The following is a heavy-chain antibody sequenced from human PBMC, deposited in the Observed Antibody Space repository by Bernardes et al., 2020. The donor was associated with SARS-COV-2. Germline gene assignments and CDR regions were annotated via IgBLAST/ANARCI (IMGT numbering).Heavy chain of an antibody. CDR3: AKMLCSGGSCYFFDY. J-gene: IGHJ4*02. V-gene: IGHV3-23*01. CDR2: ISGSGGST. CDR1: GFTFSSYA. D-gene: IGHD2-15*01. Sequence: GGSLRLPCAASGFTFSSYAMSWVRQAPGKGLEWVSAISGSGGSTYYADSVKGRFTISRDNSKNTLYLQMNSLRAEDTAVYYCAKMLCSGGSCYFFDYWGQGTLVTVSS.